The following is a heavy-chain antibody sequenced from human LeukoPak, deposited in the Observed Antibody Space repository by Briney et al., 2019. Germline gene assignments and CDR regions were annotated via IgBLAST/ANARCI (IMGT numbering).Heavy chain of an antibody. Sequence: SQTLSLTCTVSGGSISDAAYYWSWIRQHPGEGLKWIGYIYYSGSTSYNPSLKSRVTISVDTSKNQFSLKLTSVTAADTAVYYCARAVIAVAGLDYWGQGTLVTVSS. J-gene: IGHJ4*02. D-gene: IGHD6-19*01. CDR3: ARAVIAVAGLDY. CDR1: GGSISDAAYY. CDR2: IYYSGST. V-gene: IGHV4-31*03.